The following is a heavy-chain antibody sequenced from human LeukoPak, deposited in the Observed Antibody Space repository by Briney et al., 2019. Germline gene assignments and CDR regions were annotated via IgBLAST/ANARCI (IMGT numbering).Heavy chain of an antibody. CDR1: GVPFSSYA. V-gene: IGHV1-69*13. CDR2: IIPIFGTA. D-gene: IGHD3-9*01. J-gene: IGHJ4*02. Sequence: GASVKVSCKASGVPFSSYAISWVRQAPGQGLEWMGGIIPIFGTANYAQKFQGRVTITADESTSTAYMELSSLRSEDTAVYYCAKHILRSGFQLFDYWGQGTLVTVSS. CDR3: AKHILRSGFQLFDY.